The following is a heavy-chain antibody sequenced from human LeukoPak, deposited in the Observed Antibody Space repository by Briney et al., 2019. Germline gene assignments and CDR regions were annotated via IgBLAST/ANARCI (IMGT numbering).Heavy chain of an antibody. CDR3: ANSRGFDY. CDR2: IQSDGSEK. J-gene: IGHJ4*02. Sequence: GSLRLSCSASAFTVSSNWKSCLRLAPGKGLEWVANIQSDGSEKYYVDYVKGRFTISRDNAKNSLYLQMNSLRAEDTAVYYCANSRGFDYWGQGTLVTVSS. D-gene: IGHD2/OR15-2a*01. CDR1: AFTVSSNW. V-gene: IGHV3-7*01.